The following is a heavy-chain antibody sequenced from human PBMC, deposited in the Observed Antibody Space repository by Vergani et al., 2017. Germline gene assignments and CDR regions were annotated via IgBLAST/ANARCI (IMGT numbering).Heavy chain of an antibody. CDR1: GCTFSSYA. D-gene: IGHD2-2*01. V-gene: IGHV1-69*12. CDR3: ARDSRALSIVVVPAAHPMDV. J-gene: IGHJ6*02. CDR2: IIPIFGTA. Sequence: QVKLVQSGAEVKKPGSSVKVSCKASGCTFSSYAISWVRQAPGQGLEWMGGIIPIFGTANYAQKFQGRVTITADESTSTAYMELSSLRSEDTAVYYCARDSRALSIVVVPAAHPMDVWGQGTTVTVSS.